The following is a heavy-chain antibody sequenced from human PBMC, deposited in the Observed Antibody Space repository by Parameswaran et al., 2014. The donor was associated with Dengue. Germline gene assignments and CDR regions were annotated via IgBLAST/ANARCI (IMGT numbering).Heavy chain of an antibody. V-gene: IGHV4-39*01. D-gene: IGHD4-17*01. J-gene: IGHJ4*02. CDR3: ASWQGDYGDYVGAIDY. CDR2: IYYSGST. Sequence: VRQAPGKGLEWIGSIYYSGSTYYNPSLKSRVTISVDTSKNQFSLKLSSVTAADTAVYYCASWQGDYGDYVGAIDYWGQGTPGHRLL.